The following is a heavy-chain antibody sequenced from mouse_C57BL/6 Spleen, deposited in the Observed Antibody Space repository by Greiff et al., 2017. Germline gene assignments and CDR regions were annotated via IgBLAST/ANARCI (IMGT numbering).Heavy chain of an antibody. CDR2: IDPENGDT. CDR1: GFNIKDDY. Sequence: VQLQQSGAELVRPGASVKLSCTASGFNIKDDYMHWVKQRPEQGLEWIGWIDPENGDTEYASKFQGKATITADTSSNTAYLQLSSLTSEDTAVYYCARGSGTFAYWGQGTLVTVSA. CDR3: ARGSGTFAY. D-gene: IGHD3-1*01. V-gene: IGHV14-4*01. J-gene: IGHJ3*01.